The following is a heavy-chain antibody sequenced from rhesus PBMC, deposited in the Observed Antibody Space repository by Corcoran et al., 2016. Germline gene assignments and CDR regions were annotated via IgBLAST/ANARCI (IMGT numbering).Heavy chain of an antibody. CDR1: GGSLSSSY. Sequence: QLQLQESGPGLVKPSETLSLTCAVSGGSLSSSYWSWIRPAPGKGLEWIGYIYGSGSSTKYTTARKSRVTRSVDTSKNQLSLKLSSVTAADTAVYYCARGGGYSGYNNRFDVWGAGVLVTVSS. D-gene: IGHD5-42*01. CDR2: IYGSGSST. CDR3: ARGGGYSGYNNRFDV. J-gene: IGHJ5-1*01. V-gene: IGHV4-169*01.